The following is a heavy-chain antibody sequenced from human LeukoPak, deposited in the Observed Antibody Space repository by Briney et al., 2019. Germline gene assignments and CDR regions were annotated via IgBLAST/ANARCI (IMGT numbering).Heavy chain of an antibody. CDR2: IYYSGST. Sequence: PSETLSLTCTVSGGSISSGDYYWSWIRQPPGKGLEWIGYIYYSGSTYYNPSLKSRVTISVDTSKNQFSLKLSSVTAADTAVYYCARGRLSRHYGSGSYLDYWGQGTLVTVSS. D-gene: IGHD3-10*01. CDR3: ARGRLSRHYGSGSYLDY. V-gene: IGHV4-30-4*01. CDR1: GGSISSGDYY. J-gene: IGHJ4*02.